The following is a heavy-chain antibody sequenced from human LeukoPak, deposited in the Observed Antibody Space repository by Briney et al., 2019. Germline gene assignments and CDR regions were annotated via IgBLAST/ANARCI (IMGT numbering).Heavy chain of an antibody. CDR2: IYSGRST. CDR3: ARGGYYYDSSGHLGL. Sequence: PGGSLRLSCAASWVTVSSNYMSWGRQAPGKGLEWVSVIYSGRSTYYADSVKGRFTISRDNSKNTLYLQMNSLRAEDTAVYYCARGGYYYDSSGHLGLWGQGTLVTVSS. V-gene: IGHV3-53*01. D-gene: IGHD3-22*01. J-gene: IGHJ4*02. CDR1: WVTVSSNY.